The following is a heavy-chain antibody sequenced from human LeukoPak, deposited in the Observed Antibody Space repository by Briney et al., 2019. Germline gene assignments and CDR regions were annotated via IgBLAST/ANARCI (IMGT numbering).Heavy chain of an antibody. CDR2: ISKSGSTI. D-gene: IGHD3-10*01. Sequence: PGGSLRLSCAAPGFTFRDYYMSWIRQAPGKGLEWASYISKSGSTIYYADSVKGRFTISRDNAKNSLYLQMNSLRAEDTAVYYCAAGYYGSGYFDYWGAGTLVTVSS. CDR3: AAGYYGSGYFDY. CDR1: GFTFRDYY. V-gene: IGHV3-11*01. J-gene: IGHJ4*02.